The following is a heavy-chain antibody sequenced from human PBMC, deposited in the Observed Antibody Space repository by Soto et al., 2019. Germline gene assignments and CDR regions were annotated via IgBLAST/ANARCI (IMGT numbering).Heavy chain of an antibody. CDR2: IYYSGST. Sequence: SETLSLTCTVSGGSISSYYWSWIRQPPGKGLEWIGYIYYSGSTNYNPSLKSRVTISVDTSKNQFSLKLSSVTAADTAVYYCAREVGDYCSGGSCYSDWFDPWGQGTLVTVSS. CDR1: GGSISSYY. CDR3: AREVGDYCSGGSCYSDWFDP. J-gene: IGHJ5*02. D-gene: IGHD2-15*01. V-gene: IGHV4-59*01.